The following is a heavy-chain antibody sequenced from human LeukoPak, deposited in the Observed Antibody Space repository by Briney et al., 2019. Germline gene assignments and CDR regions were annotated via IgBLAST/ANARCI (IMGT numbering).Heavy chain of an antibody. V-gene: IGHV1-18*01. CDR1: GDIFTTYG. D-gene: IGHD2-8*01. J-gene: IGHJ5*02. CDR2: INVNT. CDR3: ARAPRCNTNSCNSWFDL. Sequence: ASVNVSCKASGDIFTTYGISWVRRAPGQGLEWMGWINVNTKYAQKFQGRVILTTDTTTSSAYMELRSLRSDDTAVYYCARAPRCNTNSCNSWFDLWGQGTLVTVSS.